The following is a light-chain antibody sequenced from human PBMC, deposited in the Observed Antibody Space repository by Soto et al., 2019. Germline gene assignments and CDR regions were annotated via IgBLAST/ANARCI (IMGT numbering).Light chain of an antibody. CDR3: QHYGTSMWT. Sequence: EIVLAQSPPTLSLSPGERATLSCRASQDLGSSLAWYQQKPGQAPRLLIFHTSNRATGIPPRFSGSGTGTDFTLTISSLETEDFTVYYCQHYGTSMWTFGQGTTVEIK. CDR1: QDLGSS. V-gene: IGKV3D-11*01. CDR2: HTS. J-gene: IGKJ1*01.